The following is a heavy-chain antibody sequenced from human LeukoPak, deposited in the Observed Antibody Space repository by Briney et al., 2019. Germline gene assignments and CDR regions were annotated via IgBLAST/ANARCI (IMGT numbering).Heavy chain of an antibody. CDR2: ISGSGENT. Sequence: GGSLTLSCAASGFTFSSYAMSWVRQAPGRGLEWVSAISGSGENTNYADSVKGRFTMSRDNSRNMLYLQMNSLRDEDTAKYYCAKTVSGSYSYQGGDYWGQGTLVTVSS. D-gene: IGHD3-16*02. V-gene: IGHV3-23*01. CDR1: GFTFSSYA. CDR3: AKTVSGSYSYQGGDY. J-gene: IGHJ4*02.